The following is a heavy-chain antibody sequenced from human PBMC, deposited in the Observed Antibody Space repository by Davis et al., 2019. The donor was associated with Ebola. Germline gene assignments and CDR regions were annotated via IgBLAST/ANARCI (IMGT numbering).Heavy chain of an antibody. CDR3: ARGFIQPDIVVVPAALWGMDV. CDR1: GGSISSGDYY. V-gene: IGHV4-30-4*01. CDR2: IYYSGST. D-gene: IGHD2-2*01. Sequence: PSETLSLTCTVSGGSISSGDYYWSWIRQPPGKGLEWIGYIYYSGSTYYNPSLKSRVTISVDTSKNQFSLKLSSVTAADTAVYYCARGFIQPDIVVVPAALWGMDVWGQGTTVTVSS. J-gene: IGHJ6*02.